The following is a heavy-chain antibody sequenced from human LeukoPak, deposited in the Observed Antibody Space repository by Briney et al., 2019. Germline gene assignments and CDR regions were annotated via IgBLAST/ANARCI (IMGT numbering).Heavy chain of an antibody. CDR3: ARDSQMVRGVKGVFDI. J-gene: IGHJ3*02. V-gene: IGHV1-8*03. CDR2: MNPNSGNT. Sequence: ASVKVSCKASGYTFTSYDINWVRQATGQGLEWMGWMNPNSGNTGYAQKFQGRVTITRNTSISTAYMELSSLRSEDTAVYYCARDSQMVRGVKGVFDIWGQGTMVTVSS. CDR1: GYTFTSYD. D-gene: IGHD3-10*01.